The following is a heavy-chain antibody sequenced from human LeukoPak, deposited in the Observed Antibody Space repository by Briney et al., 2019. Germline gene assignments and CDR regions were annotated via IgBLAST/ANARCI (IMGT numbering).Heavy chain of an antibody. CDR1: GYSFTSYW. CDR3: ARRGSSGYYGRYQDY. D-gene: IGHD3-22*01. Sequence: GESLRISCKGSGYSFTSYWITWVRAMPGKGLEWIGSIDPSDSYTNYSPSFQGHVTLSADKSFRTAYLQWSSLKVSDTAMYYCARRGSSGYYGRYQDYWGQGTLVTVSS. J-gene: IGHJ4*02. V-gene: IGHV5-10-1*01. CDR2: IDPSDSYT.